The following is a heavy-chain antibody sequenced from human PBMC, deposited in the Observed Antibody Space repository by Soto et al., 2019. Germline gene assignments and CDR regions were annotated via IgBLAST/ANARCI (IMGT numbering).Heavy chain of an antibody. CDR2: IIPIFGTA. J-gene: IGHJ4*02. CDR3: ARSPPHYDSSGYYFSY. Sequence: QVQLVQSGAEVKKPGSSVKVSCTASGGTFSSYAISWVRQAPGQGLEWMGGIIPIFGTANYAQKFQGRVTITADESTSTAYMELSSLRSEDTAVYYCARSPPHYDSSGYYFSYWGQGTLVTVSS. D-gene: IGHD3-22*01. V-gene: IGHV1-69*01. CDR1: GGTFSSYA.